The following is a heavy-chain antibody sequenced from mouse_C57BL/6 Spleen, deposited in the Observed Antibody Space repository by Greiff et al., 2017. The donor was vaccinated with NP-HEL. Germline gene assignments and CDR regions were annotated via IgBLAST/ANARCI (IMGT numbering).Heavy chain of an antibody. D-gene: IGHD1-1*01. Sequence: QVHVKQSGAELVKPGASVKISCKASGYTFTDYYINWVKQRPGQGLEWIGKIGPGSGSTYYNEKFKGKATLTADKSSSTAYMQLSSLTSEDSAVYFCAREDTTVVEGALAYWGQGTLVTVSA. CDR1: GYTFTDYY. CDR2: IGPGSGST. V-gene: IGHV1-77*01. CDR3: AREDTTVVEGALAY. J-gene: IGHJ3*01.